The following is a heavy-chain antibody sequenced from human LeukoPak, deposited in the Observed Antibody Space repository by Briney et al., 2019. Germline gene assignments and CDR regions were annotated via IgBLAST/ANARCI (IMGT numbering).Heavy chain of an antibody. CDR1: GFTFSRYS. CDR2: ISGSSSYK. V-gene: IGHV3-21*01. J-gene: IGHJ4*02. Sequence: GGSLRLSCAASGFTFSRYSMNWVRQAPGKGLEWVSSISGSSSYKYYADSVKGRFTISRDNAKNSLYLQMNSLRAEDTAVYYCARRCYGDYYFDYWGQGTLVAVSS. D-gene: IGHD4-17*01. CDR3: ARRCYGDYYFDY.